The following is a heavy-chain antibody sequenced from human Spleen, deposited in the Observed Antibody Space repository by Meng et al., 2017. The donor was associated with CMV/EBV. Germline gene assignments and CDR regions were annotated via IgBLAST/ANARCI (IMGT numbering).Heavy chain of an antibody. Sequence: QVQLQESAPGLVKPSPPLSLTCTVSGGSISSYFWSWIRQPAGKGLEWIGRIYTSGSTNYNPSLKSRVTMSVDTSKNQFSLKLSSVTAADTAVYYCARELAYYYDSSGYCLGYWGQGTLVTVSS. CDR1: GGSISSYF. D-gene: IGHD3-22*01. CDR3: ARELAYYYDSSGYCLGY. V-gene: IGHV4-4*07. CDR2: IYTSGST. J-gene: IGHJ4*02.